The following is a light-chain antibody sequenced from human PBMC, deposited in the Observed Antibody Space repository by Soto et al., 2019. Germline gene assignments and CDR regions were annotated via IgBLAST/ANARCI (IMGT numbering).Light chain of an antibody. V-gene: IGLV2-14*01. J-gene: IGLJ1*01. CDR2: DVS. CDR3: NSYTSGSTLV. CDR1: SSDVGGYNY. Sequence: QSALTQPASVSGSPGQSITISCTGTSSDVGGYNYVSWYQQHPGKAPKLMIYDVSNRPSGVSDRFSGSKSGNTASLTISGLQVEDEADYYCNSYTSGSTLVFGTGTQLTVL.